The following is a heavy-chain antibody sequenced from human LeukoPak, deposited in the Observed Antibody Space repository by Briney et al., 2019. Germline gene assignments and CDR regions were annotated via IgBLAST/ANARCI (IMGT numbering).Heavy chain of an antibody. CDR1: GFTFSSYS. D-gene: IGHD4-17*01. CDR2: ISSSSSYI. V-gene: IGHV3-21*01. Sequence: GGSLRLSCAASGFTFSSYSMNWVRQAPGKGLEWVSSISSSSSYIYYADSVKGRFTISRDNAKNSLYLQMNSLRAEDTAVYYCARNHRSDYGDTSPLLLYGMDVWGQGTTVTVSS. CDR3: ARNHRSDYGDTSPLLLYGMDV. J-gene: IGHJ6*02.